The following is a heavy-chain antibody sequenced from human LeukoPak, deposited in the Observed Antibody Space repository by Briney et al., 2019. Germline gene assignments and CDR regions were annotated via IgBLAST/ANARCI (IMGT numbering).Heavy chain of an antibody. Sequence: GGSLRLSCAASGFTFSSYAMSWVRQAPGKGLEWVSAISGSGGSTYYADSVKGRFTISRDNSKNTLYLQMNSPRAEDTAVYYCAKDYGANSGWYFDLWGRGTLVTVSS. CDR1: GFTFSSYA. CDR2: ISGSGGST. CDR3: AKDYGANSGWYFDL. J-gene: IGHJ2*01. V-gene: IGHV3-23*01. D-gene: IGHD4-23*01.